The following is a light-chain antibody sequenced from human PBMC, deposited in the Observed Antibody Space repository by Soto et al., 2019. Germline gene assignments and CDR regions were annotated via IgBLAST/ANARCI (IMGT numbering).Light chain of an antibody. V-gene: IGKV3-20*01. Sequence: EVVLTQSPGTLSLSPGERVTLSCRASQSVASSYLAWYPQKPGRAPRLLFYSASSRSIGIPDRFSRSGSGTDFTFTIRRLEPEDFAVYYCHHFGNLPETFGQGTKVDIQ. CDR3: HHFGNLPET. CDR2: SAS. CDR1: QSVASSY. J-gene: IGKJ1*01.